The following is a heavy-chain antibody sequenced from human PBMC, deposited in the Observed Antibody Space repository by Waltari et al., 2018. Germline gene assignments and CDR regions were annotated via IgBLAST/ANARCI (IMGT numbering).Heavy chain of an antibody. D-gene: IGHD5-12*01. Sequence: EVQLVESGGGLVQPGGSLRVSCVASGFTFGTYWMSWVRQPPGKGLEWVADIKEDGSEKYYVDSVKGRFTISRDNAKNSLYLQMNSLTAEDTAVYYCVREGNGRWIRFDYWGQGNLVTVSS. J-gene: IGHJ4*02. CDR1: GFTFGTYW. CDR3: VREGNGRWIRFDY. V-gene: IGHV3-7*01. CDR2: IKEDGSEK.